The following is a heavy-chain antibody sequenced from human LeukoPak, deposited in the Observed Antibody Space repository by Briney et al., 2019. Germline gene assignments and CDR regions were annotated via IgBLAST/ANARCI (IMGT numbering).Heavy chain of an antibody. D-gene: IGHD1-26*01. J-gene: IGHJ4*02. CDR2: IYYSGST. V-gene: IGHV4-59*01. Sequence: PSETLSLTCTVSGGSLSSYYWSWIRQPPGKGLEWIGYIYYSGSTNYNPSLKSRVTISVDTSKNQFSLKLSSVTAADTAVYYCAREGVGPQEGFDYWGQGTLVIVSS. CDR1: GGSLSSYY. CDR3: AREGVGPQEGFDY.